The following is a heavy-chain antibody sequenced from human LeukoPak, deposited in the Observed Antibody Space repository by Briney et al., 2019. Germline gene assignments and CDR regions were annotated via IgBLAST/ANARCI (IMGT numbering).Heavy chain of an antibody. J-gene: IGHJ4*02. V-gene: IGHV3-11*01. Sequence: GGSLRLSCAASGFTFSRYYMSWIRQAPGKGLEWISYITGGSDTIYYADSVKGRFTISRDNAKHSLYLQMNSLRAEDTAMYYCASANYGADYWGQGTLVTVSS. CDR3: ASANYGADY. CDR1: GFTFSRYY. CDR2: ITGGSDTI. D-gene: IGHD3-10*01.